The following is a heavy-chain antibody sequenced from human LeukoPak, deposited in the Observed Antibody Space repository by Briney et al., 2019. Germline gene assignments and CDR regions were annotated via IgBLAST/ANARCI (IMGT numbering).Heavy chain of an antibody. D-gene: IGHD3-22*01. V-gene: IGHV3-23*01. CDR2: ISGSGGTT. CDR1: GFTFNNYA. Sequence: GGSLRLSCAASGFTFNNYAMGWVRQAPGKGLEWVSVISGSGGTTYYADSVKGDFTISRDNSKITLHLQMNTLRAEDTAIYYCAKAGDSSGYYHFDYWGQGTLVTVSS. J-gene: IGHJ4*02. CDR3: AKAGDSSGYYHFDY.